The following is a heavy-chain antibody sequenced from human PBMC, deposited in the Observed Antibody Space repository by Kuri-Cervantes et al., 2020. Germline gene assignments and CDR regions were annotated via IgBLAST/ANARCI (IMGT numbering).Heavy chain of an antibody. Sequence: ASVKVSCKASGYIFTSYGISWVRQAPGQGLEWMGWISAYNGNTNYAQKLQGRVTMTRNTSISTAYMELSSLRSEDTAVYYCARPGPWFDPWGQGTLVTVSS. CDR1: GYIFTSYG. CDR3: ARPGPWFDP. V-gene: IGHV1-18*01. J-gene: IGHJ5*02. CDR2: ISAYNGNT. D-gene: IGHD2-8*02.